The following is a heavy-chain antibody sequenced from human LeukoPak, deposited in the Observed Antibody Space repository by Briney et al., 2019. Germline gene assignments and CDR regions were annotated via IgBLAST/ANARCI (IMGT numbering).Heavy chain of an antibody. CDR1: GFILSNYA. CDR3: AREDYDFWSRQDYGMDV. CDR2: ISSSSSYI. V-gene: IGHV3-21*01. J-gene: IGHJ6*02. Sequence: GGSLRLSCTASGFILSNYAVNWVRQAPGKGLEWVSSISSSSSYIYYADSVKGRFTISRDNAKNSLYLQMNSLRAEDTAVYYCAREDYDFWSRQDYGMDVWGQGTTVTVSS. D-gene: IGHD3-3*01.